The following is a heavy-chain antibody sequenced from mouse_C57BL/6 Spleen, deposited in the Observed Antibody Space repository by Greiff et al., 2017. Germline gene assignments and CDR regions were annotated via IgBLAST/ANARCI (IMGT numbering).Heavy chain of an antibody. CDR2: ISDGGSYT. Sequence: EVMLVESGGGLVKPGGSLKLSCAASGFTFSSYAMSWVRQTPEKRLEWVATISDGGSYTYYPDNVKGRFTISRDNAKNNLYLQMSHLKSEDTAMYYCARENRDYGSSYDYWGQGTTLTVSS. J-gene: IGHJ2*01. D-gene: IGHD1-1*01. V-gene: IGHV5-4*01. CDR1: GFTFSSYA. CDR3: ARENRDYGSSYDY.